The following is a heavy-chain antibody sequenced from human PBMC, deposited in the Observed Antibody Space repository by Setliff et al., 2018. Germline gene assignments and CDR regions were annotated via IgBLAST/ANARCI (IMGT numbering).Heavy chain of an antibody. Sequence: HPGGSLRLSCAASGFTFDDYAMHWVRQAPGKGLEWVSGISWNSGSIGYADSVKGRFTISRDNAKNSLYLQMNSLRAEDTALYYCAKDRGFWDAFDIWGQGTMVTVSS. V-gene: IGHV3-9*01. J-gene: IGHJ3*02. D-gene: IGHD3-10*01. CDR1: GFTFDDYA. CDR2: ISWNSGSI. CDR3: AKDRGFWDAFDI.